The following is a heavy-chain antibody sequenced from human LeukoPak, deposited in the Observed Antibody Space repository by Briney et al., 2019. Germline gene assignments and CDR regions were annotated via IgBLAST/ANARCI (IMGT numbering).Heavy chain of an antibody. CDR1: GFTLSNHA. CDR2: ISGSGAMT. CDR3: AKDRVDGSGSQFDS. V-gene: IGHV3-23*01. J-gene: IGHJ4*02. Sequence: GGSLRLSCAASGFTLSNHAMIWVRQAPGKGLEWVSSISGSGAMTYYADSVKGRFTISRDNAMDTLYLQMNSLRADDTAVYYCAKDRVDGSGSQFDSWGQGSLVTVSS. D-gene: IGHD3-10*01.